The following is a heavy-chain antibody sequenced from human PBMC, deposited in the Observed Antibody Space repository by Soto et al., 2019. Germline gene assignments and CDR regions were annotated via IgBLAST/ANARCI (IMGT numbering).Heavy chain of an antibody. CDR1: GFTFSNYA. J-gene: IGHJ4*02. CDR3: ARGSQDFIWGSYASNK. CDR2: ILGSSYYI. Sequence: PGGSLRLSCAASGFTFSNYAMNWVRQAPGQGLEWIASILGSSYYIHYADSVKGRFTVSRDNDKNSLFLQMDGLTVEDTAVYYCARGSQDFIWGSYASNKWGQGALVTVS. V-gene: IGHV3-21*01. D-gene: IGHD3-16*01.